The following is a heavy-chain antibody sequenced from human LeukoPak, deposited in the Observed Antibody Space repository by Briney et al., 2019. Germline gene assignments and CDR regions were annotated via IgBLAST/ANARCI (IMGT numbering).Heavy chain of an antibody. CDR1: GFTFDDYG. CDR3: ARDRDGGSGYGGYFDY. CDR2: INWNGGST. V-gene: IGHV3-20*04. D-gene: IGHD3-22*01. Sequence: QPGGSLRLSCAASGFTFDDYGMSWVRQAPGKGLEWVSGINWNGGSTGYADSVKGRFTISRDNAKNSLYLQMNSLRAEDTALYYCARDRDGGSGYGGYFDYWGQRTLVTVSS. J-gene: IGHJ4*02.